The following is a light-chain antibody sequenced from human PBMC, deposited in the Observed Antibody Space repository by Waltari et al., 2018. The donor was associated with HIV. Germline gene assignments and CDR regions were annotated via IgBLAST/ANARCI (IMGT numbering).Light chain of an antibody. V-gene: IGLV1-51*01. Sequence: QSVLTQPPSVSAAPGQKVTISCSGSSSNIGKNFVSWYKQLPGTAPKLLRYDNNKRSSGIPDRFSGSKSGTSATLCRPGLQTGDEADYDCGTWESSLSGVVFGGGTKRTVL. CDR2: DNN. CDR3: GTWESSLSGVV. J-gene: IGLJ3*02. CDR1: SSNIGKNF.